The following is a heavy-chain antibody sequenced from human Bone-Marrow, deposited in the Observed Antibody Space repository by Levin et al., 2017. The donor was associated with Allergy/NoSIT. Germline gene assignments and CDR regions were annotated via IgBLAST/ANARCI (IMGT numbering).Heavy chain of an antibody. J-gene: IGHJ5*02. CDR3: ARLNSLVRGVLTGWFDP. V-gene: IGHV1-2*02. Sequence: AASVKVSCKASGYTFTDFYIHWVRQAPGQGLEWMGWIHPDSGGTNYAQKFQGKIIMTRDTSINTASMELSRLTSEDTAVYYCARLNSLVRGVLTGWFDPWGQGTLVTVSS. D-gene: IGHD3-10*01. CDR2: IHPDSGGT. CDR1: GYTFTDFY.